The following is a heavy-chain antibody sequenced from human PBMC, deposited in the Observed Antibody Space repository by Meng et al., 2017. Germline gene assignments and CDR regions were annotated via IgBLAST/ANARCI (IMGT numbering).Heavy chain of an antibody. CDR1: GVTFSRYA. V-gene: IGHV1-69*06. CDR2: IIPIFGTA. J-gene: IGHJ5*02. Sequence: QGELVQAGGEVNKAGSWLKVSCKASGVTFSRYAISWVRQAPGQGLEWMGGIIPIFGTANYAQKFQGRVTITADKSTSTAYMELSSLRSEDTAVYYCASLTGWFDPWGQGTLVTVSS. CDR3: ASLTGWFDP. D-gene: IGHD3-10*01.